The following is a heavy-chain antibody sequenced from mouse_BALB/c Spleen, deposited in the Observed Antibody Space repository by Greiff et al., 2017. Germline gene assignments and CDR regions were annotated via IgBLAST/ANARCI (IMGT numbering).Heavy chain of an antibody. Sequence: EVKLVESGGGLVKPGGSLKLSCAASGFTFSDYYMYWVRQTPEKRLEWVATISDGGSYTYYPDSVKGRFTISRDNAKNNLYLQMSSLKSEDTAMYYCARDGGPHWYFDVWGAGTTVTVSS. CDR1: GFTFSDYY. V-gene: IGHV5-4*02. J-gene: IGHJ1*01. CDR2: ISDGGSYT. CDR3: ARDGGPHWYFDV.